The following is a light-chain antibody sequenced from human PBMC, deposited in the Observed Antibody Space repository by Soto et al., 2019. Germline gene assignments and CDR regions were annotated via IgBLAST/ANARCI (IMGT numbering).Light chain of an antibody. CDR2: GAS. CDR3: QQYCSSPRT. J-gene: IGKJ1*01. Sequence: EMVMTQAPATGYVSPGERASVAGRASQSVSSNLAWYQQKPGQAPRRLIYGASTRATGIPARFSGSGSGTEFTLTISRLEPEDFAVYDCQQYCSSPRTFGLGTKVDI. CDR1: QSVSSN. V-gene: IGKV3-15*01.